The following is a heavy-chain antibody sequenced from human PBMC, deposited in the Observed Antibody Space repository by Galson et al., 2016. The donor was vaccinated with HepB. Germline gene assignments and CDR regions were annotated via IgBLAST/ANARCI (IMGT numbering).Heavy chain of an antibody. D-gene: IGHD6-13*01. CDR2: ICWNSGRI. J-gene: IGHJ4*02. Sequence: SLRLSCAASGFTVDVYAMHWVRQAPGKGLEWVSGICWNSGRICYADSVEGRFTISRDNAKNSLFLQMNSLRPEDTALYYCAKDTSYSSSWFYFDYWGQGALVTVSS. CDR1: GFTVDVYA. V-gene: IGHV3-9*01. CDR3: AKDTSYSSSWFYFDY.